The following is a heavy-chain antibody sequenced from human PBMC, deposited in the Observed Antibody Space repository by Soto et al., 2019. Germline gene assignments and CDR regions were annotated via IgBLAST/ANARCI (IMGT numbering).Heavy chain of an antibody. V-gene: IGHV3-9*01. D-gene: IGHD3-3*01. CDR3: VKDGLTSIFGPRYDGVDI. J-gene: IGHJ3*02. CDR1: GFTFGDYP. CDR2: ISWNSGSI. Sequence: EVQLVESGGDLVQPGRSLRLSCAASGFTFGDYPMHWVRQAPGKGLEWVSGISWNSGSIGYADSVKGRFTTSRDNAKNSPYLQMNSLRADATAIKYGVKDGLTSIFGPRYDGVDIWGRGTMVTVSS.